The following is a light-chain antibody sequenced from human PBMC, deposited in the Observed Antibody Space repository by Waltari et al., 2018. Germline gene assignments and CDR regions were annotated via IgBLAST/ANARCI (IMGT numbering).Light chain of an antibody. Sequence: EIVLTQSPATLSLSPGERATLSCRASQSVRCYLAWYQQKPGQAPRLLIYDASNRATGIPARFSGSGSGTDFTLTISSLEPEDFAVYYCQQRSNWLTFGGGTKVEIK. V-gene: IGKV3-11*01. CDR1: QSVRCY. CDR3: QQRSNWLT. CDR2: DAS. J-gene: IGKJ4*01.